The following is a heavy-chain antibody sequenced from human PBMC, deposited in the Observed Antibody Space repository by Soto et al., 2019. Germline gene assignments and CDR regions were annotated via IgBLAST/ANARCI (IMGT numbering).Heavy chain of an antibody. D-gene: IGHD3-22*01. V-gene: IGHV4-34*01. CDR3: ARGARTYYYDSSGYYYGY. Sequence: SETLSLTCAVYGGSFSGYYWSWIRQPPGKGLEWIGEINHSGSTNYNPSLKSRVTISVDTSKNQFSLNLSSVTAADTAVYYCARGARTYYYDSSGYYYGYWGQGTLVTVSS. CDR1: GGSFSGYY. J-gene: IGHJ4*02. CDR2: INHSGST.